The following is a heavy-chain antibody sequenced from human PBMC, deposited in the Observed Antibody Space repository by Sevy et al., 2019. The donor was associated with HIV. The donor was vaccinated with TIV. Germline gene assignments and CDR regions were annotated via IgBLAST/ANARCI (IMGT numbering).Heavy chain of an antibody. CDR3: ARGKTGYGYALNY. V-gene: IGHV3-66*01. Sequence: GGSLRLSCAASRFTVNSNYMTWVRQAPGKGLEGVSVIHSDDTTYHADSVKDRFTISRDNFKNTLYLHMSSLRAEDTAVYYCARGKTGYGYALNYWGQRTLVTVSS. J-gene: IGHJ4*02. D-gene: IGHD5-18*01. CDR1: RFTVNSNY. CDR2: IHSDDTT.